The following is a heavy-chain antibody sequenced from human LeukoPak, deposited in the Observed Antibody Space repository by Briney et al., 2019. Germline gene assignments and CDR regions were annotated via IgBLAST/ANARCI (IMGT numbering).Heavy chain of an antibody. CDR3: ARDGPRMTTVTNWFDP. J-gene: IGHJ5*02. CDR1: GYTFTSYD. Sequence: SVKVSCKASGYTFTSYDINWVRQATGQGLEWMGRIIPILGIANYAQKFQGRVTITADKSTSTAYMELSSLRSEDTAVYYCARDGPRMTTVTNWFDPWGQGTLVTVSS. D-gene: IGHD4-17*01. CDR2: IIPILGIA. V-gene: IGHV1-69*04.